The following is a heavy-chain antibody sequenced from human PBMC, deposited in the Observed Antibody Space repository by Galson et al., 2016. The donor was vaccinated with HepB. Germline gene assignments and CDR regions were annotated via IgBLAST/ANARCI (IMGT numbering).Heavy chain of an antibody. CDR3: ARSWNALAY. V-gene: IGHV4-59*01. CDR1: SGSISSYY. J-gene: IGHJ4*02. D-gene: IGHD1-1*01. Sequence: SETLSLTCTVSSGSISSYYWSWIRQPPGKGLEWIGYIHYSGSTNYNPSLQSRVTISVDTSKNQFSLKLSSVTAADTAVYYCARSWNALAYWGQGTLVTVSS. CDR2: IHYSGST.